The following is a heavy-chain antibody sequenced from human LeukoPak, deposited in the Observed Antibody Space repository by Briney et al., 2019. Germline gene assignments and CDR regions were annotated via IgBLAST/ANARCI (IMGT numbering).Heavy chain of an antibody. CDR2: ISYDGSNK. CDR3: VKDKHRDGYTYGVYDS. CDR1: GFTFSSYA. J-gene: IGHJ5*01. D-gene: IGHD5-12*01. Sequence: PGGSLRLSCAASGFTFSSYAMSWVRQAPGKGLEWVAVISYDGSNKYYADSVKGRFTISRDNSKNTLYLQMNSLRAEDTALYYCVKDKHRDGYTYGVYDSWGQGTLITVSS. V-gene: IGHV3-30-3*01.